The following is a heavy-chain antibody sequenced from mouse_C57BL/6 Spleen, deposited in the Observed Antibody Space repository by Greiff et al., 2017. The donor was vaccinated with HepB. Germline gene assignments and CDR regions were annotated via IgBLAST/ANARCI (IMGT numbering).Heavy chain of an antibody. D-gene: IGHD2-4*01. CDR1: GYTFTDYY. Sequence: EVKLMESGPELVKPGASVKISCKASGYTFTDYYMNWVKQSHGKSLEWIGDINPNNGGTSYNQKFKGKATLTVDKSSSTAYMELRSLTSEDSAVYYCARRTDYDGCFAYWGQGTLVTVSA. V-gene: IGHV1-26*01. J-gene: IGHJ3*01. CDR3: ARRTDYDGCFAY. CDR2: INPNNGGT.